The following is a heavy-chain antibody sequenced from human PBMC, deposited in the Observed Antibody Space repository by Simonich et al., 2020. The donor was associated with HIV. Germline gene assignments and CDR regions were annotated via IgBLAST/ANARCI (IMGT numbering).Heavy chain of an antibody. D-gene: IGHD2-15*01. CDR2: RKTEGRST. J-gene: IGHJ6*03. CDR1: GFTFRHHW. CDR3: ARDPGASWWANYYYYMDV. Sequence: VQLVESGGGLVQPGGSLRLSCAASGFTFRHHWMHWVRQAPGKGRVGGARRKTEGRSTPDADAGKGRFTISRDNAQNTLHLRMHRLRAEDTAVYYCARDPGASWWANYYYYMDVWGKGTTVTVSS. V-gene: IGHV3-74*01.